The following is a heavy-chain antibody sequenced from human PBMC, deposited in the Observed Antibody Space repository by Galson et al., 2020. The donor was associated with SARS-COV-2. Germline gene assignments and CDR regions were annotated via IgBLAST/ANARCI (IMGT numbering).Heavy chain of an antibody. J-gene: IGHJ4*02. CDR2: ISGSGGST. CDR1: GFTFSSYA. CDR3: AKHNRITMIVVVILY. Sequence: GESLKISCAASGFTFSSYAMSWVRQAPGKGLEWVSAISGSGGSTYYADSVKGRFTISRDNSKNTLYLQMNSLRAKDTAVYYCAKHNRITMIVVVILYWGQGTLVTVSS. D-gene: IGHD3-22*01. V-gene: IGHV3-23*01.